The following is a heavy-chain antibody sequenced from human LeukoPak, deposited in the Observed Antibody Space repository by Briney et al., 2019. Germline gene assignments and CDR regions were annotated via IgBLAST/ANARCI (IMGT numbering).Heavy chain of an antibody. V-gene: IGHV3-20*04. CDR3: ARAQTYGDSRLLLDY. CDR2: INWNGGST. CDR1: GFTFRNYG. Sequence: PGGSLRLSCAASGFTFRNYGMSWVRQAPGKGLEWVSGINWNGGSTGYADSVEGRFTISRDNAKNSQYLQMNSLRVEDTALYYCARAQTYGDSRLLLDYWGQGTLVTVPS. J-gene: IGHJ4*02. D-gene: IGHD2-21*02.